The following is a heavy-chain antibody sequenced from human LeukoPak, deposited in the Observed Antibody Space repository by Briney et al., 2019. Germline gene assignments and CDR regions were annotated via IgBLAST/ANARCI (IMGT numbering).Heavy chain of an antibody. D-gene: IGHD3-22*01. J-gene: IGHJ4*02. CDR2: MNPNSGAT. CDR1: GYTFTSYD. Sequence: GASVKVSCKASGYTFTSYDFNWLRQATGQGPEWMGWMNPNSGATGYAQKFQGRVTMTRSAPINTAYMELSSLRSEGTAVYYCATVGLIKPEYYDRSGYYYRRVLSPLDYWGQGTQVTVSS. V-gene: IGHV1-8*01. CDR3: ATVGLIKPEYYDRSGYYYRRVLSPLDY.